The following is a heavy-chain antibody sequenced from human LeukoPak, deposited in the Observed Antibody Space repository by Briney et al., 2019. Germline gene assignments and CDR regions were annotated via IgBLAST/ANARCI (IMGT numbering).Heavy chain of an antibody. J-gene: IGHJ4*02. D-gene: IGHD6-19*01. CDR3: AKVYSITVAGPVDY. CDR1: GFTFNNYA. V-gene: IGHV3-23*01. CDR2: ISGSSGST. Sequence: GGSLRLSCAASGFTFNNYAMTWVRQAPGKGLEWVSGISGSSGSTYYADSVKGRFTISRDNSKNTLNLQMNSLRVEDTAVYFCAKVYSITVAGPVDYWGQGILVTVSS.